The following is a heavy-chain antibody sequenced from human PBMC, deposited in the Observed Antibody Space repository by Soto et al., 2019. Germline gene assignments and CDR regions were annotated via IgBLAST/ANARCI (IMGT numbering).Heavy chain of an antibody. CDR2: ISYDGSNK. V-gene: IGHV3-30*18. J-gene: IGHJ4*02. CDR1: GFTFSSYG. D-gene: IGHD1-26*01. Sequence: QVQLVESGGGVVQPGRSLRLSCAASGFTFSSYGMHWVRQAPGKGLEWVAVISYDGSNKYYADSVKGRFTISRDNSKNTLYLQMNSLRAEDTAVYYCAKEPRGHFDYWGQGNLVTVSS. CDR3: AKEPRGHFDY.